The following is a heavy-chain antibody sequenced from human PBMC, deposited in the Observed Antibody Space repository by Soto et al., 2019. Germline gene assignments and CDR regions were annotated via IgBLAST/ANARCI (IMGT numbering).Heavy chain of an antibody. CDR2: IIPIFGTA. CDR1: GGTLSSYA. J-gene: IGHJ6*02. V-gene: IGHV1-69*13. CDR3: ARGRIVLRVLASSGGMDV. Sequence: GASVKVSCKASGGTLSSYAISWVRQAPGQGLEWMGGIIPIFGTANYAQKFQGRVTVTADESTSTAYMELSSLRSEDTAVYYCARGRIVLRVLASSGGMDVWGQGTTVTVSS. D-gene: IGHD3-22*01.